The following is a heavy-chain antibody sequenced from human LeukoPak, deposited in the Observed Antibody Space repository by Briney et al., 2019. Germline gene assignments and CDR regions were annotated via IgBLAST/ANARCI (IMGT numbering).Heavy chain of an antibody. CDR2: ISGSGDRT. J-gene: IGHJ4*02. Sequence: RGSLRLSCEASGFTFSNYAMSWVRQAPGKGLEWVSVISGSGDRTHYADSVKGRFTISRDNSKNTLYLQMNSLRAEDTAVYYCAKSIVVVAAALDYWGQGTLVTV. CDR1: GFTFSNYA. CDR3: AKSIVVVAAALDY. V-gene: IGHV3-23*01. D-gene: IGHD2-2*01.